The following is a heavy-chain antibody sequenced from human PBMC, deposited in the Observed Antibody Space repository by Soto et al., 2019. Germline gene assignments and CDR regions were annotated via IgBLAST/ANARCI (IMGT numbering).Heavy chain of an antibody. CDR3: ARGGSGGSCYDY. D-gene: IGHD2-15*01. J-gene: IGHJ4*02. CDR1: GFTFSTYG. CDR2: IWYDGSNK. V-gene: IGHV3-33*01. Sequence: QVQLVESGGGVDHPGRSLRLSCAASGFTFSTYGMHWVRKAPGKGLEWVAIIWYDGSNKYYADSVKGRFTISRDNSKNTLYLQMNNLRDDDTAVYYYARGGSGGSCYDYWGQGTLVSVSS.